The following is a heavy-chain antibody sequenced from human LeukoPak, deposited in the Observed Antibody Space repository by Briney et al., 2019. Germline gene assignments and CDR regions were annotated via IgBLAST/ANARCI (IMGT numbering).Heavy chain of an antibody. CDR2: FDPEDGET. J-gene: IGHJ3*02. CDR3: ATVPLLDPVTPGGAFDI. D-gene: IGHD4-17*01. Sequence: ASVKVSCKASGYTFTGYYMHWVRQAPGKGLEWMGGFDPEDGETIYAQKFQGRVTMTEDTSTDTAYMELSSLRSEDTAVYYCATVPLLDPVTPGGAFDIWGQGTMVTVSS. V-gene: IGHV1-24*01. CDR1: GYTFTGYY.